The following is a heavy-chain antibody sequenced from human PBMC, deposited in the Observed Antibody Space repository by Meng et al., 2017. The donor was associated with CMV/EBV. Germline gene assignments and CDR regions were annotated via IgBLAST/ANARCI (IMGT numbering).Heavy chain of an antibody. D-gene: IGHD3-3*01. V-gene: IGHV3-7*01. CDR2: IKQDGSEK. CDR1: GFTFSSYW. CDR3: ARAPGLWSGYFSP. Sequence: GGSLRLSCAASGFTFSSYWMSWVRQAPGKGLEWVANIKQDGSEKYYVESVKGRFTISRDNAKNSLYLQMNSLRAEDTAVYYCARAPGLWSGYFSPWGQGTLVTVSS. J-gene: IGHJ5*02.